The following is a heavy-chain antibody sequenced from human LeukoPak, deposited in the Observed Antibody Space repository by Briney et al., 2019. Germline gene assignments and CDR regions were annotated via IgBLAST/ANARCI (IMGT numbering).Heavy chain of an antibody. CDR3: ARDNEFWSGLYFFDY. Sequence: ASVKVSCKASGYTFTGYYMHWVRQAPGQGLEWMGWINPNSGGTNYAQKFQGRVTMTRDTSISTAYMELSRLRSDDTAVYYCARDNEFWSGLYFFDYWGQGTLVTVSS. D-gene: IGHD3-3*01. CDR2: INPNSGGT. J-gene: IGHJ4*02. V-gene: IGHV1-2*02. CDR1: GYTFTGYY.